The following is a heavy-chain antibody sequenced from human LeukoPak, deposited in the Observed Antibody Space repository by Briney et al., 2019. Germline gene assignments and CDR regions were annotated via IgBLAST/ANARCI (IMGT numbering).Heavy chain of an antibody. CDR1: GVTFSSYG. V-gene: IGHV3-30*02. D-gene: IGHD1-26*01. CDR2: IRYDGSNE. Sequence: PGGSLRLSCVASGVTFSSYGMHWVRQAPGKGLEWVAFIRYDGSNEYYIDSVKGRFTLSRDNSKNTLYLQMNSLRAEDTAVYYCAKDSAVSGSYPDASDIWGQGTMVTVS. CDR3: AKDSAVSGSYPDASDI. J-gene: IGHJ3*02.